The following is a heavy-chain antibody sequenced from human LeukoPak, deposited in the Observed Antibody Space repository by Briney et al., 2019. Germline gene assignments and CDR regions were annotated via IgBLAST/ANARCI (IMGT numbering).Heavy chain of an antibody. Sequence: PGGSLRLSCAASGFTFSSHMMHWVRQAPAKGLEWVAVISYDGRKKYYGDSVKGRFTISRDNSKNTLYLQMNSLRAEDTAVYYCAPALGGKQQPTSYWGQGTLVTVSS. D-gene: IGHD6-13*01. J-gene: IGHJ4*02. CDR1: GFTFSSHM. CDR2: ISYDGRKK. CDR3: APALGGKQQPTSY. V-gene: IGHV3-30*03.